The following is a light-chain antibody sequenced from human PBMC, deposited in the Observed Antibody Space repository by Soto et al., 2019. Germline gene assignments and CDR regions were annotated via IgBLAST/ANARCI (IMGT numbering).Light chain of an antibody. V-gene: IGKV1-5*03. Sequence: DIRMTQSPSTLSASVGDRVTITCRASQSIGGWLAWYQQKPGKAPKLLIYEASVLQNGVPSRFSGSGSGTEFTLAISSRQPDDVATYYCQEHNSYIPTFGPGTKVEIK. CDR1: QSIGGW. CDR2: EAS. CDR3: QEHNSYIPT. J-gene: IGKJ1*01.